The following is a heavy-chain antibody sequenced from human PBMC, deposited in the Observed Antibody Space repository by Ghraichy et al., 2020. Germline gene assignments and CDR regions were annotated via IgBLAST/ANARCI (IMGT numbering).Heavy chain of an antibody. Sequence: SVKVSCKASGFTFTSSAMQWVRQARGQRLEWIGWIVVGSGNTNYAQKFQERVTITRDMSTSTAYMELSSLRSEDTAVYYCAAVSVTPEGDYYYGMDVWGQGTTVTVSS. D-gene: IGHD5-18*01. J-gene: IGHJ6*02. CDR2: IVVGSGNT. CDR3: AAVSVTPEGDYYYGMDV. CDR1: GFTFTSSA. V-gene: IGHV1-58*02.